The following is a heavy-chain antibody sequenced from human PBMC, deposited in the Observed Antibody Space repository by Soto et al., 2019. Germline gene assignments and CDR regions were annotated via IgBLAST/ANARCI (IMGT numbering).Heavy chain of an antibody. Sequence: GGSLRLSYAASGCTCSSYAISWIRQAPGKGLEWVSVISGSGGSTYYADSVKGRFTISRDNSKNTLYLQMNSLRAEDTAVYYCAKRAWGYFYFDYWGQGTLVTVSS. D-gene: IGHD1-26*01. CDR3: AKRAWGYFYFDY. J-gene: IGHJ4*02. CDR2: ISGSGGST. V-gene: IGHV3-23*01. CDR1: GCTCSSYA.